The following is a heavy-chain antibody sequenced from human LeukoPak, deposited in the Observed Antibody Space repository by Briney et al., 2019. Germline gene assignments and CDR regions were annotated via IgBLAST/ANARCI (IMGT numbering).Heavy chain of an antibody. Sequence: SQTLSLTCAISGDSVSSNSAAWNWITPSPSIGLEWLGRTYYRSKWYNDYAVSVKSRITINPDTSKNQYSLQLNSVTPEDTAVYYCARDLAGTIHAFDIWGQGTMVTVSS. CDR1: GDSVSSNSAA. CDR2: TYYRSKWYN. CDR3: ARDLAGTIHAFDI. D-gene: IGHD6-19*01. V-gene: IGHV6-1*01. J-gene: IGHJ3*02.